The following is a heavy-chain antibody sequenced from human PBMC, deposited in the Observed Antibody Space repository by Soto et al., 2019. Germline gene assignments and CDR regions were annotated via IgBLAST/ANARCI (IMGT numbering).Heavy chain of an antibody. D-gene: IGHD6-19*01. V-gene: IGHV1-69*02. CDR2: IIPILGIA. J-gene: IGHJ4*02. Sequence: QVQLVQSGAEVQKPGSSVKVSCKASGGTFSSYTISWVRQAPGQGLEWMGRIIPILGIANYAQKFQGRVTITADKSTITAYMELSSLRSEDTAVYYCARGRGSGGGWYGRSYYFDYWGQGTLVTVSS. CDR1: GGTFSSYT. CDR3: ARGRGSGGGWYGRSYYFDY.